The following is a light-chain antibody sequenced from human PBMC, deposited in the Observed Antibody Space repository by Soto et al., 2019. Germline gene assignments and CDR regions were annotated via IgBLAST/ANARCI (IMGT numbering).Light chain of an antibody. CDR2: GNS. Sequence: QSVLTQPPSVSGAPGQRVTISCTGSSSNIGAGYDVHWYQQLPGTAPKLLIYGNSNRPSGVPDRFSGSKSGTSASLAITGLQAEDEADYYCATWDGSLTGEVFGGGTKLTVL. CDR3: ATWDGSLTGEV. V-gene: IGLV1-40*01. CDR1: SSNIGAGYD. J-gene: IGLJ2*01.